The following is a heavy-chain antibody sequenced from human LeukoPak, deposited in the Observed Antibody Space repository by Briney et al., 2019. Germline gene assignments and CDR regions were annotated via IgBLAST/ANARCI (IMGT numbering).Heavy chain of an antibody. J-gene: IGHJ4*02. V-gene: IGHV4-39*01. Sequence: SETLSLTCTVSGGSITSSGYYWGWIRQPPGKGLEWIGSIYYSGSTYSNPSLKSRLTISVDTSKNQFSLKLTSVTAADTAVYYCARRGSSSRYFDYWGQGTLVTVSS. CDR1: GGSITSSGYY. CDR3: ARRGSSSRYFDY. D-gene: IGHD6-6*01. CDR2: IYYSGST.